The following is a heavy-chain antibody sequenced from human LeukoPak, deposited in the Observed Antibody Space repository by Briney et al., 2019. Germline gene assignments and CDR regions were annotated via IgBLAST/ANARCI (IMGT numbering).Heavy chain of an antibody. D-gene: IGHD6-19*01. Sequence: SETLSLTCSVSGGSIRTYYWSWIRQPAGKGLEWIGRIYASGGTNYNPSLKSRVTMSVDTSTNQFSLRLSSVTAADTAVYYCARRPNSGWYFDYWGQGTLVTVSS. J-gene: IGHJ4*02. V-gene: IGHV4-4*07. CDR2: IYASGGT. CDR1: GGSIRTYY. CDR3: ARRPNSGWYFDY.